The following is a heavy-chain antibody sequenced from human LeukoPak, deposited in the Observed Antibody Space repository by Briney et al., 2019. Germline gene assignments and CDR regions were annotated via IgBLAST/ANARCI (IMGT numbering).Heavy chain of an antibody. CDR3: ARALIAAAGTLDY. V-gene: IGHV4-38-2*01. CDR2: IYHSGST. CDR1: GYSISSGYY. D-gene: IGHD6-13*01. J-gene: IGHJ4*02. Sequence: PSETLSLTCAVSGYSISSGYYWGWIRQPPGKGLELSGSIYHSGSTYYNPSLKRRVTIAVDTSKKLFSLRRTSVTAADRAVYEFARALIAAAGTLDYSGPGTLVTASS.